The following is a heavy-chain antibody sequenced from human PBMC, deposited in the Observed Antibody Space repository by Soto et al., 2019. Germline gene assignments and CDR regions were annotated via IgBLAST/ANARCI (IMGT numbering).Heavy chain of an antibody. Sequence: SETLSLTCAVSGGSISSSNWWSWVRQPPGTGLEWIGEINHSGSTNYNPSLKSRVTISVDTSKNQFSLKLTSVTAADTAVYYCARDKITGLFDYWGQGTLVTVSS. J-gene: IGHJ4*02. CDR1: GGSISSSNW. CDR2: INHSGST. D-gene: IGHD2-8*02. CDR3: ARDKITGLFDY. V-gene: IGHV4-4*02.